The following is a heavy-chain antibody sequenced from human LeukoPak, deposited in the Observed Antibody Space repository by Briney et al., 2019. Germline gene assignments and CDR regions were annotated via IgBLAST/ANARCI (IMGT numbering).Heavy chain of an antibody. J-gene: IGHJ4*02. CDR3: ACPYYFDY. Sequence: PGGSLRLSCAASGFTFSSYSMNWVRQAPGKGLEWVSYISSSSSTIYYADSVKGRFTISRDNAKNSLYLQMNSLRAEDTAVYYCACPYYFDYWGQGTLVTVSS. CDR2: ISSSSSTI. CDR1: GFTFSSYS. V-gene: IGHV3-48*04.